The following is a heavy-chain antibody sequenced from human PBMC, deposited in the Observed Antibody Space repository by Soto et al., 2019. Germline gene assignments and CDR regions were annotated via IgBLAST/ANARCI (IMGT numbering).Heavy chain of an antibody. J-gene: IGHJ3*02. V-gene: IGHV1-18*01. CDR2: ISAYNGNT. CDR1: GYTFTSYG. Sequence: ASVKVSCKASGYTFTSYGISWVRQAPGQGLEWMGWISAYNGNTNYAQKLQGRVTMTTDTSTSTAYMELRSLRSDDTAVYYCARDMGYSSSWYGKDDAFDIWGQGTIVTVSS. CDR3: ARDMGYSSSWYGKDDAFDI. D-gene: IGHD6-13*01.